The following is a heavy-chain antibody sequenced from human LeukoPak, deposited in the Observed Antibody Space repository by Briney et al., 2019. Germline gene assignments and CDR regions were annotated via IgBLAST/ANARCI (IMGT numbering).Heavy chain of an antibody. CDR1: GGSISNYY. D-gene: IGHD3-22*01. CDR2: IYNSGST. J-gene: IGHJ4*02. Sequence: AETLSLTCTVSGGSISNYYWNWIRQPPGKGLEWIGYIYNSGSTNYNPSLKSRVTISVDTSKNQFSLKLSSVTAADTAVYYCARSDYYDSSGYYSVDYWGRGTLVTVSS. CDR3: ARSDYYDSSGYYSVDY. V-gene: IGHV4-59*01.